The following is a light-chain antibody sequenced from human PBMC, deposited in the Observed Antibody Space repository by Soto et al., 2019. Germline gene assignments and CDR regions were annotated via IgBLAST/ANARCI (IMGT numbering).Light chain of an antibody. CDR3: SSYGGSKV. V-gene: IGLV2-8*01. Sequence: QSALTQPPSASGSPGQSVTISWTGTSSDVGGYNYVSWYQQHPGKAPKLIIYEVSKRPSGVPDRFSGSKSGNTASLTVSGLQAEDEADYYCSSYGGSKVFGGGTKLTGL. J-gene: IGLJ2*01. CDR1: SSDVGGYNY. CDR2: EVS.